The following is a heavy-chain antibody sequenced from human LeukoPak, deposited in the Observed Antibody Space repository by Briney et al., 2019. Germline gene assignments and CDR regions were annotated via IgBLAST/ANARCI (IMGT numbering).Heavy chain of an antibody. J-gene: IGHJ5*02. CDR3: ARXRNWNFLPEFDP. V-gene: IGHV3-74*01. D-gene: IGHD1-7*01. CDR1: GFTFSSYW. CDR2: INSDGSST. Sequence: GGSLRLSCAASGFTFSSYWMHWVRQAPGKGLVWVSRINSDGSSTTYADSVKGRFTISRDNAKNTLYLQMNSLRAEDTAVYYCARXRNWNFLPEFDPWGQGTLVTVSS.